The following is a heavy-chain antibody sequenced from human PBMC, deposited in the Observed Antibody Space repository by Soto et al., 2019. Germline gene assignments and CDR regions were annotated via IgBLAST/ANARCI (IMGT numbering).Heavy chain of an antibody. CDR1: GGTFSIYT. J-gene: IGHJ2*01. D-gene: IGHD4-17*01. CDR2: IIPILGIA. Sequence: SVKVSCKASGGTFSIYTISWVRQAPGQGLEWMGRIIPILGIANYAQKFQGRVTITADKSTSTAYMELSSLRSEDTAVYYCARDSMYGDYDWYFDLWGRGTLVTVSS. V-gene: IGHV1-69*04. CDR3: ARDSMYGDYDWYFDL.